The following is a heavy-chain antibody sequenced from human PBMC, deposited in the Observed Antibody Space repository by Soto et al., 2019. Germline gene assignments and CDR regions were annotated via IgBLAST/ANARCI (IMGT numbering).Heavy chain of an antibody. V-gene: IGHV3-13*01. D-gene: IGHD2-2*01. J-gene: IGHJ6*02. CDR3: ARDGVEKYQLLRAVYYYYGMDV. Sequence: GGALRLSCAASGFTFSSYDMHWVRQATGKGLEWVSAIGTAGDTYYPGSVKGRFTISRENAKNSLYLQMNSLRAGDTAVYYCARDGVEKYQLLRAVYYYYGMDVWGQGTTVTVSS. CDR2: IGTAGDT. CDR1: GFTFSSYD.